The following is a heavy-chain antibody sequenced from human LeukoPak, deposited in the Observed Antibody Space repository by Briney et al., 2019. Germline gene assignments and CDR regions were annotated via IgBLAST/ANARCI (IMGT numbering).Heavy chain of an antibody. D-gene: IGHD3-9*01. CDR2: ISGSGGST. CDR3: AKGLWNRYFDWLPSTKGRGMDV. J-gene: IGHJ6*02. V-gene: IGHV3-23*01. Sequence: GGSLRLSCAASGFTFSSYGMSWVRQAPGKGLEWVSAISGSGGSTYYADSVKGRFTISRDNSKNTLYLQMNSLRAEDTAVYYCAKGLWNRYFDWLPSTKGRGMDVWGQGTTVTASS. CDR1: GFTFSSYG.